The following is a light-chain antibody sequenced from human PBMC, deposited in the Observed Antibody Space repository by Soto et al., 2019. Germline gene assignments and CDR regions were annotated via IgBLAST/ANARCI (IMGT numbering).Light chain of an antibody. CDR1: QSVSSN. CDR3: QQYNNWPWT. V-gene: IGKV3-15*01. J-gene: IGKJ1*01. CDR2: GAS. Sequence: EIVMTQSPATLSVSPGERATLSCRASQSVSSNLAWYQQKPGQAPRLLIYGASTRATGIPARFSGSGSGTEFTLTISSLQSEDFADYYCQQYNNWPWTFGQGTKV.